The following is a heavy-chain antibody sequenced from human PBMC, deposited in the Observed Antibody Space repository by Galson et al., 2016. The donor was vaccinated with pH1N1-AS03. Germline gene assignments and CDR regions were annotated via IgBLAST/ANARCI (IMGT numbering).Heavy chain of an antibody. CDR1: GFTFRNYG. D-gene: IGHD3-10*01. CDR2: ISGSGENK. CDR3: AKGHGDYHCYYMDV. V-gene: IGHV3-23*01. J-gene: IGHJ6*03. Sequence: SLRLSCAASGFTFRNYGMSWVRQAPGEGLEWVAGISGSGENKFYTAPVKGRFTISRDNSRNTPDLQMNSLRGDDTALYYCAKGHGDYHCYYMDVWGKGTTVTVSS.